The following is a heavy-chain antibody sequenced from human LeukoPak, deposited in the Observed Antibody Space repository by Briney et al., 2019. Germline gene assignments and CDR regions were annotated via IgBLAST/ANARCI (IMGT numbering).Heavy chain of an antibody. CDR2: IKSKTDGGTT. CDR3: TIEELVLDY. V-gene: IGHV3-15*01. D-gene: IGHD6-13*01. Sequence: GGSLRLSCTASGFTFGDYAMSWFRQAPGKGLEWVGRIKSKTDGGTTDYAAPVKGRFTISRDDSKNTLYLQMNSLKTEDTAVYYCTIEELVLDYWGQGTLVTVSS. J-gene: IGHJ4*02. CDR1: GFTFGDYA.